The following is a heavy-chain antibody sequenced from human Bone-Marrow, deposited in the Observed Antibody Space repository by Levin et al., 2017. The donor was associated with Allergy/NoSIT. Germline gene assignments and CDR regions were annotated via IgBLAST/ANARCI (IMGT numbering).Heavy chain of an antibody. CDR1: GFSFSAYG. D-gene: IGHD5-12*01. CDR2: ISYDGTIT. CDR3: ARWPNSGHDFYYFGMDV. V-gene: IGHV3-30*03. Sequence: LAGGSLRLSCAVSGFSFSAYGMHWVRQAPGKGLEWLAIISYDGTITHYADSVKGRFTISRDNSKNTLYLQMNSLRVEDTAVYHCARWPNSGHDFYYFGMDVWGQGTTVTVSS. J-gene: IGHJ6*02.